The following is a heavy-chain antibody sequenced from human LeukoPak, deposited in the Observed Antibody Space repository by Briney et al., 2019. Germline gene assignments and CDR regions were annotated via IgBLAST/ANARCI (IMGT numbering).Heavy chain of an antibody. D-gene: IGHD3-10*01. CDR1: GYTFTSYD. CDR3: ARTTPWYYYGSGNYRRFDP. V-gene: IGHV1-8*03. CDR2: MNPNSGST. Sequence: ASVKVSCKASGYTFTSYDINWVRQATGQGLEWMGWMNPNSGSTGYAQKFQGRVTITRNTSISTAYMELSSLRSEDTAVYYCARTTPWYYYGSGNYRRFDPWGQGTLVTVSS. J-gene: IGHJ5*02.